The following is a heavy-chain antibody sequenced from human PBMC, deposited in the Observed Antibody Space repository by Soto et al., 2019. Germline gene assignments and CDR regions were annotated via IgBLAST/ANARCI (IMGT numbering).Heavy chain of an antibody. CDR3: ARLGGFYQSLDS. CDR2: IYYTGTT. Sequence: SETLSLTCTVSGGSISSYYWSWIRQPPGKGLEWIGYIYYTGTTTYNPSIKSRVTISVDSSKNQFSLNLTSVSAAGTAVYYCARLGGFYQSLDSWGQGTLVTVSS. D-gene: IGHD3-22*01. CDR1: GGSISSYY. J-gene: IGHJ5*01. V-gene: IGHV4-59*08.